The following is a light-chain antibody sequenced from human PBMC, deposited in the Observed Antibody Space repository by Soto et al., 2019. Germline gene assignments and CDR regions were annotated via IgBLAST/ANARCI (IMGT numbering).Light chain of an antibody. V-gene: IGKV1-5*01. Sequence: DIQMTQSPSTLSASVGDRVTITCRASQGISSWLAWYLQKPGKAPKLLIYGASSLQSGVPSRFSGSGSGTEFSLTISGLQTDDFATYYCQQYHSFSITFGQGTRLEIK. CDR2: GAS. CDR1: QGISSW. CDR3: QQYHSFSIT. J-gene: IGKJ5*01.